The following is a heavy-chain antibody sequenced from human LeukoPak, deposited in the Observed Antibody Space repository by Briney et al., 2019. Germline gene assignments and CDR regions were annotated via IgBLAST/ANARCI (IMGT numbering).Heavy chain of an antibody. CDR2: FYYSGST. D-gene: IGHD3-3*01. V-gene: IGHV4-59*01. CDR1: GDSISSNY. Sequence: SETLSLTCSVSGDSISSNYWTWIRQPPGKGLEWIGHFYYSGSTNYNPSLKSRVTISAGTSKNQFSLKLTSVTAADTAVYYCANRDGVYWGQGILVTVSS. J-gene: IGHJ4*02. CDR3: ANRDGVY.